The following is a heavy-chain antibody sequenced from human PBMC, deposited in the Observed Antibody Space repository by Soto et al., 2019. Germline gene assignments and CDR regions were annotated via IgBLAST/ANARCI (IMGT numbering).Heavy chain of an antibody. CDR3: AGSGYYHNSGMEV. J-gene: IGHJ6*02. V-gene: IGHV4-34*01. CDR2: INHGGTS. D-gene: IGHD3-22*01. CDR1: GGSFSGYY. Sequence: PSETLSLTCAVHGGSFSGYYWDWIRQPPGKGLEWIGAINHGGTSNYNPSLKSRAIISVDRSKNQFSLKLSSVTAADTAVYYCAGSGYYHNSGMEVWGQGTTVTVSS.